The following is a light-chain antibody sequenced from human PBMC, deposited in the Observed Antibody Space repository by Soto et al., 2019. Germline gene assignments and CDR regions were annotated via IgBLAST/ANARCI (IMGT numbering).Light chain of an antibody. V-gene: IGLV2-14*01. CDR2: DVS. CDR1: SSDIGGYNY. Sequence: QSALTQPASVSGSPGQSIIISCTGTSSDIGGYNYVSWYQQHPGKAPKLMIYDVSNRPSGVSTRFSGSKSGNTASLTISGLQAEDEADYYCSSYTSSSTLVFGGGTKLTVL. CDR3: SSYTSSSTLV. J-gene: IGLJ2*01.